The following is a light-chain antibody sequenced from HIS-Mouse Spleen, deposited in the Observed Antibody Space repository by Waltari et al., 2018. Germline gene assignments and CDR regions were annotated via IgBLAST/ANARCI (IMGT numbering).Light chain of an antibody. Sequence: QSALTQPASVSGSPGQSITISCTGTSSDVGGYNYVSWYQQHPGKTPKLMIYDVSNRPAGVSNPFSGSKSVNTASLTISGLQAEDEADYYCSSYTSSSTPVVFGGGTKLTVL. J-gene: IGLJ2*01. V-gene: IGLV2-14*03. CDR1: SSDVGGYNY. CDR2: DVS. CDR3: SSYTSSSTPVV.